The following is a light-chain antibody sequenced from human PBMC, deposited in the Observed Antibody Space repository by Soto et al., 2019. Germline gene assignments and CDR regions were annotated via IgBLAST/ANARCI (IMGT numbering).Light chain of an antibody. CDR3: SAWADSLNGVL. CDR1: SSNIGSNT. J-gene: IGLJ2*01. CDR2: SNN. V-gene: IGLV1-44*01. Sequence: QSVLTQPPSASGTPGQRVTISCSGSSSNIGSNTVNWYQQVPGTAPKLLIYSNNQRPSGVPDRFSGSKSGTSASLAISGLQSEDEADYYCSAWADSLNGVLFGGGTKLTVL.